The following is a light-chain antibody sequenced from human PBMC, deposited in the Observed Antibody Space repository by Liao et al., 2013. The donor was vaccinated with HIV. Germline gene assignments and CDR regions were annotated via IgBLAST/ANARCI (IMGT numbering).Light chain of an antibody. J-gene: IGLJ1*01. CDR3: QAWDSSISYV. CDR2: QDT. CDR1: KLGDKY. V-gene: IGLV3-1*01. Sequence: SYELTQPPSVSVSPGQTARITCSGDKLGDKYVCWYQQKPGQSPVLVIYQDTKRPSGIPERFSGSNSGNTATLTISGTQAMDEADYYCQAWDSSISYVFGTGTKVTVL.